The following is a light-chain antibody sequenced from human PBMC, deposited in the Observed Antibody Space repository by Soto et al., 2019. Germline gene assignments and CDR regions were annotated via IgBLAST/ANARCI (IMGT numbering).Light chain of an antibody. Sequence: DLQMTQSPSSLSASVGDRVTITCRASQSISTWLAWYQQKPGKAPKLLIYIASSLESGVPSRFSGSGSGTEFTLTISSLQPADFATYYCQHYNNHSPGTFGQGTKVEIK. V-gene: IGKV1-5*03. CDR3: QHYNNHSPGT. CDR2: IAS. CDR1: QSISTW. J-gene: IGKJ1*01.